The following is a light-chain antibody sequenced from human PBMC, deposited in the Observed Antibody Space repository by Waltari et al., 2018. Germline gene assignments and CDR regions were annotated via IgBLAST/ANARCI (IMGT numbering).Light chain of an antibody. CDR1: QSVSSN. V-gene: IGKV3-15*01. J-gene: IGKJ4*01. CDR2: GAS. CDR3: QQYNNWPSSLT. Sequence: EIVMTQSPATLSVSPGERATLSCRASQSVSSNLAWYQQKPGQAPRRLIYGASTRATGIPARFSGSGSGTEFTLTISSMQSEDFAVYYCQQYNNWPSSLTFGGGTKVEIK.